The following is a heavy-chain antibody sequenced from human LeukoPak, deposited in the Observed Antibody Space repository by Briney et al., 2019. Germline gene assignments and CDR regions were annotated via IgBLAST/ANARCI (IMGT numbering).Heavy chain of an antibody. CDR3: VREAPNTMWNFDAFDI. Sequence: GGSLRLSCAASGFTFSSYSMNWFRQAPGKGLEWVSYISSSSSTIYYADSVKGRFTISRDNAKNSLYLQMNSLRAEDTAVYYCVREAPNTMWNFDAFDIWGRGTMVTVSS. D-gene: IGHD3-10*02. V-gene: IGHV3-48*01. CDR2: ISSSSSTI. J-gene: IGHJ3*02. CDR1: GFTFSSYS.